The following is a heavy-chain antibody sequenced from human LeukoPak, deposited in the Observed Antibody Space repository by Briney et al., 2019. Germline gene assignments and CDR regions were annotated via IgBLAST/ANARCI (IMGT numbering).Heavy chain of an antibody. CDR2: IYYSGST. J-gene: IGHJ4*02. V-gene: IGHV4-39*07. CDR3: ARDRGGYTYSHDY. D-gene: IGHD5-18*01. CDR1: GGSISSSSYY. Sequence: SETLSLTCTVSGGSISSSSYYWGWTRQPPGKGLEWIGSIYYSGSTCYNPSLKSRVTISVDTSKNQFSLKLSSVTAADTAVFYCARDRGGYTYSHDYWGQGTLVTVSS.